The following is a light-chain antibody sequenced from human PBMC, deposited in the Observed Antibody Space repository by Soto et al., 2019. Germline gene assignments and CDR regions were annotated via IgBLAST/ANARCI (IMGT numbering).Light chain of an antibody. CDR2: DAS. CDR1: QDISNY. Sequence: DNQMTQSPSSLSASVGDRVTITCQASQDISNYLNWYQQKPGKAPKLLIYDASNLETGVPSRFSGSVSGTDFTFTISSLQPEDIATYYCQQYDNLPLTFGGGTKVEIK. V-gene: IGKV1-33*01. CDR3: QQYDNLPLT. J-gene: IGKJ4*01.